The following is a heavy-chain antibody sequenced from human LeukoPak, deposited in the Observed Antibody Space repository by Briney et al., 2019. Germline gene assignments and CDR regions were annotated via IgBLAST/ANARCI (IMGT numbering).Heavy chain of an antibody. Sequence: SETLSLTCAVYGGSFSGYYWSWIRQPPGKGLEWIGGINHSGSTNYNPSLKSRVTISVDTSKNQFSLKLSSVAAADTAVYYCARAPSRRYCSGGSCSERSQGWYFDLWGRGTLVTV. V-gene: IGHV4-34*01. CDR2: INHSGST. CDR3: ARAPSRRYCSGGSCSERSQGWYFDL. D-gene: IGHD2-15*01. J-gene: IGHJ2*01. CDR1: GGSFSGYY.